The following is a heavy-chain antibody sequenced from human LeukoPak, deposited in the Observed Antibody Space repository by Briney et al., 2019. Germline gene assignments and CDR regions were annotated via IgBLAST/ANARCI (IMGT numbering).Heavy chain of an antibody. CDR2: IYHSGST. D-gene: IGHD2-8*01. V-gene: IGHV4-4*02. J-gene: IGHJ6*02. Sequence: SETLSLTCAVSGGSISSSNWWSWVRQPPGKGLEWIGEIYHSGSTNYNPSLKSRVTISVDKSKNQFSLKLSSVTAADTAVYHCARGQDIVLMVYATHDYYYYGMDVWGQGTTVTVSS. CDR3: ARGQDIVLMVYATHDYYYYGMDV. CDR1: GGSISSSNW.